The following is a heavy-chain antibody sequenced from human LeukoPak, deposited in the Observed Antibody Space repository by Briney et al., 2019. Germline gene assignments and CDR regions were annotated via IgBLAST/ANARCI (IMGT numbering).Heavy chain of an antibody. J-gene: IGHJ6*02. V-gene: IGHV4-34*01. CDR2: INHSGST. D-gene: IGHD3-10*01. Sequence: PSETLSLTCAVYGGSFSGYYWSWIRQPPGKGLEWIGEINHSGSTNYIPSLKSRVTISVDTSKNQFSLKLSSVTAADTAVYYCARVPTRYGSGSYYYYGMDVWGQGTTVTASS. CDR3: ARVPTRYGSGSYYYYGMDV. CDR1: GGSFSGYY.